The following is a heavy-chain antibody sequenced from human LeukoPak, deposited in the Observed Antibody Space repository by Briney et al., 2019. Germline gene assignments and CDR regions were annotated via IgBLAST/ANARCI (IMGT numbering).Heavy chain of an antibody. CDR2: IHHSGRT. V-gene: IGHV4-38-2*02. CDR3: ARDHLANLASRLFDP. J-gene: IGHJ5*02. Sequence: SETLTLTCTVSGYSISSDYYWGWIRQPPGKGLEWIGSIHHSGRTYYNLSLKSRVTISVDTSKNQFSLKLSSVTAADTAVYYCARDHLANLASRLFDPWGQGTLVTVSS. CDR1: GYSISSDYY. D-gene: IGHD3-3*01.